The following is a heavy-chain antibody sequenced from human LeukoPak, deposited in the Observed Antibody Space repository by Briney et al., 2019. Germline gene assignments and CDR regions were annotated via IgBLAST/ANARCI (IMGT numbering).Heavy chain of an antibody. V-gene: IGHV3-7*01. J-gene: IGHJ4*02. Sequence: GGSLRLSCAASGFNFRAYWMSWARQAPRKGLEWVASLNQDADREYYVDSVKGRFTISRDNAKNSLYLQMDSLRVEDTAVYYCARATTASARDHWGQGTLVTVSS. D-gene: IGHD1-14*01. CDR1: GFNFRAYW. CDR3: ARATTASARDH. CDR2: LNQDADRE.